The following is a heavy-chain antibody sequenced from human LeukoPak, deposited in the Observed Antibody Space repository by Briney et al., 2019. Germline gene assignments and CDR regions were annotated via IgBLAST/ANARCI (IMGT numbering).Heavy chain of an antibody. V-gene: IGHV1-46*01. CDR2: INPSGGST. CDR1: GYTFTSYY. CDR3: ARDVPLVAYGDYVYYYGMDV. D-gene: IGHD4-17*01. Sequence: ASVKVSCKASGYTFTSYYMHWVRQAPGQGLEWMGIINPSGGSTSYAQKFQGRVTMTRDTSTSTVYMELSSLRSEDTAVYYCARDVPLVAYGDYVYYYGMDVWGQGTTVTVSS. J-gene: IGHJ6*02.